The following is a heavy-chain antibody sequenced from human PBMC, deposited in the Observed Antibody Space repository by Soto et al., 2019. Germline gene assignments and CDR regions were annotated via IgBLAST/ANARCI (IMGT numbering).Heavy chain of an antibody. CDR1: GFTFSSYS. D-gene: IGHD3-9*01. V-gene: IGHV3-21*01. CDR2: ISSSSSYI. J-gene: IGHJ5*02. Sequence: GSLRLSCAASGFTFSSYSMNWVRQAPGKGLEWVSSISSSSSYIYYADSVKGRFTISRDNAKNSLYLQMNSLRAEDTAVYYCARDYDILTGLRQSYNWFDPWGQGTLVTVSS. CDR3: ARDYDILTGLRQSYNWFDP.